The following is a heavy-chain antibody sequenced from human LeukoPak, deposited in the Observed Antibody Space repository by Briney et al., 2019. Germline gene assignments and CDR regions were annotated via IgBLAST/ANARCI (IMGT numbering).Heavy chain of an antibody. CDR2: IIPILGIA. J-gene: IGHJ4*02. CDR1: GGTFSSYT. Sequence: SVKVSCKASGGTFSSYTISWVRQDPGQGLEWMGRIIPILGIANYEQKFQGRVTITAEKSTSTAYMELSSLRSEDTAVYYCASSADGITGTRHWGQGTLVTVSS. V-gene: IGHV1-69*02. D-gene: IGHD1-7*01. CDR3: ASSADGITGTRH.